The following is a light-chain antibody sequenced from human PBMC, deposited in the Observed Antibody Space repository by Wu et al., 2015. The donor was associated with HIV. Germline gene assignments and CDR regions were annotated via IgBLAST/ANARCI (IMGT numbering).Light chain of an antibody. CDR3: QQYNNWPA. J-gene: IGKJ1*01. CDR2: DAS. V-gene: IGKV3-15*01. Sequence: EIVMTQSPATLSVSPGERATLSCRASQSVSSNLAWYQQKPGQTPRLLIYDASSRAAGIPVRFSGSGSGTELTLTISSMQSEDFAVYYCQQYNNWPAFGQGTKVEIK. CDR1: QSVSSN.